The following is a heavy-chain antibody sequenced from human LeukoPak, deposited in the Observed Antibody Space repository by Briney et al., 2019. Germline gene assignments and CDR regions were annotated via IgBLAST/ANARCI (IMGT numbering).Heavy chain of an antibody. CDR1: GFTFSSYG. Sequence: GGSMRLSWAAYGFTFSSYGTHWVRQAPGKGLEWVAFIRYDGSNKYYADSVKGRFTISRDNPKNTLYLQMNSLRAEDTAVYYCANPPRDNYDFWSGYHYDYWGQGTLVTVSS. D-gene: IGHD3-3*01. J-gene: IGHJ4*02. CDR3: ANPPRDNYDFWSGYHYDY. CDR2: IRYDGSNK. V-gene: IGHV3-30*02.